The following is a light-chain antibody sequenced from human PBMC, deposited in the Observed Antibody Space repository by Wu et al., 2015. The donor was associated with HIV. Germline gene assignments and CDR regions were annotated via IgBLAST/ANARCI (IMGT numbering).Light chain of an antibody. J-gene: IGKJ2*03. CDR3: QQYGGSPPYS. Sequence: EIVLTQSPGTLSLSPGGRATLSCRASQRVSTFVAWYQHRPGQAPRLVIYGASNRATGIPARFSGSGSETDFTLTISRLEPEDSAVYYCQQYGGSPPYSFGQGTKLDIK. V-gene: IGKV3-20*01. CDR2: GAS. CDR1: QRVSTF.